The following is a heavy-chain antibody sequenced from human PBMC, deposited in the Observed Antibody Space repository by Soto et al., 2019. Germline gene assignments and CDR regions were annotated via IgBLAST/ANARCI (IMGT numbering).Heavy chain of an antibody. J-gene: IGHJ4*02. CDR2: ISGSGVST. V-gene: IGHV3-23*01. D-gene: IGHD2-21*01. CDR1: GFTFSSYA. Sequence: EVQLLESGGGLVQPGGSLRLSCAASGFTFSSYAMTWVRQAPGKGLEWVSGISGSGVSTYYADSVKGRFTISRDNXXXXXXXXXXXXXXXXXXXXXXXXXSXAXCYSDSDYWGQGTLVTVSS. CDR3: XXXSXAXCYSDSDY.